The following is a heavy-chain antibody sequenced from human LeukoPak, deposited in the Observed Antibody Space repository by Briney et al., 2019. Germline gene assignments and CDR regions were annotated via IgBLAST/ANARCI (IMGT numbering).Heavy chain of an antibody. CDR1: GYSFTSYW. D-gene: IGHD5-24*01. CDR2: IYPGDSDT. Sequence: PGESLRISCKGSGYSFTSYWIGWVRQRPGKGLEWMGIIYPGDSDTRYSPSSQGQVTISADKSIRTAYLQWSNLKASDIAMYYCATRSFEIEMATILGPFDIWGQGTMVTVSS. V-gene: IGHV5-51*01. J-gene: IGHJ3*02. CDR3: ATRSFEIEMATILGPFDI.